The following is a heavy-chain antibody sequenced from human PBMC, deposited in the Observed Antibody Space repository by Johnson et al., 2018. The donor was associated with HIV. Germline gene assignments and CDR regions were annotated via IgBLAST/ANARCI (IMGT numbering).Heavy chain of an antibody. CDR2: ISYDGSNK. V-gene: IGHV3-30*04. Sequence: QVQLVESGGGVVQPGRSLRLSCAASGFTFSSYAMHWVRQAPGKGLEWVAVISYDGSNKYYADSVKGRFTISRDNSKNTLYLQMNSLIAEGTAVYYCARGEYYYDSSGYYGPKTNNGAFDIWGQGTMVTVSS. CDR3: ARGEYYYDSSGYYGPKTNNGAFDI. J-gene: IGHJ3*02. CDR1: GFTFSSYA. D-gene: IGHD3-22*01.